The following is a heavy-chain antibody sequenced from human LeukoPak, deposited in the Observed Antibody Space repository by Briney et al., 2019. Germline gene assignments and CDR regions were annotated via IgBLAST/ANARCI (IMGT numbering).Heavy chain of an antibody. D-gene: IGHD3-10*01. V-gene: IGHV3-23*01. J-gene: IGHJ4*02. CDR2: LSGSGGGT. CDR3: AKRGVVIRVFLVGFHKEAYYFDS. CDR1: GITLSNYG. Sequence: GGSLRLSCAVSGITLSNYGMSWVRKAPGKGLEWGAGLSGSGGGTNYADSVQGRFTISRDNPKNTLYLQMNSLRAEDTAVYFCAKRGVVIRVFLVGFHKEAYYFDSWGQGALVTVSS.